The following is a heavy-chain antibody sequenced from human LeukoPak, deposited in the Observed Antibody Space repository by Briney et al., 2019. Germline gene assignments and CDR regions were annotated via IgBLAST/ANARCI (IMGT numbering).Heavy chain of an antibody. CDR3: VRRYYAYNVYDRHFDF. Sequence: QSGGSLRLSCAASGFTLSRDWMHWVRQAPGKGLVWVSRISDDGSITTYADSVQGRFTISRDNAKSTVFLQMNSLRVEDTAVYFCVRRYYAYNVYDRHFDFWGQGILVTVSS. CDR1: GFTLSRDW. J-gene: IGHJ4*02. CDR2: ISDDGSIT. V-gene: IGHV3-74*03. D-gene: IGHD5/OR15-5a*01.